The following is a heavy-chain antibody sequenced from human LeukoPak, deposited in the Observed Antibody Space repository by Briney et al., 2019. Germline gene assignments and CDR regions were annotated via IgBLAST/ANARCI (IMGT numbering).Heavy chain of an antibody. V-gene: IGHV6-1*01. J-gene: IGHJ6*02. Sequence: SQTLSLTCAISGDSVSSNGAAWLWIRPSPSRGLEWLGRTYYRSKWYNDYAVSVKSRITINPDTSKNQFSLQLNSVTPEDTAVYYCARVAAAAGYYGMDVWGQGTTVTVSS. CDR3: ARVAAAAGYYGMDV. D-gene: IGHD6-13*01. CDR2: TYYRSKWYN. CDR1: GDSVSSNGAA.